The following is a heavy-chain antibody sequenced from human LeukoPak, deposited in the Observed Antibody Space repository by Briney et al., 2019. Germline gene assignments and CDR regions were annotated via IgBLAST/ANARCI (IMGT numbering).Heavy chain of an antibody. CDR1: GGSFSGYY. CDR2: INHSGST. J-gene: IGHJ4*02. Sequence: PSETLSLTCAVYGGSFSGYYWSWIRQPPGKGLEWIGEINHSGSTDYNPSLKSRVTISVDTSKNQFSLKLSSVTAADTAVYYCARQVGYSYLFDYWGQGTLVTVSS. CDR3: ARQVGYSYLFDY. D-gene: IGHD5-18*01. V-gene: IGHV4-34*01.